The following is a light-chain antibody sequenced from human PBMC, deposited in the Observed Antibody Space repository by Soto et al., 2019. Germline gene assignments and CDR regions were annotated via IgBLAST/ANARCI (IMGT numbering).Light chain of an antibody. J-gene: IGLJ3*02. CDR2: GNS. CDR1: SSNIGAGYD. Sequence: QSVLTQPPSVSGAPGQRVTISCTGGSSNIGAGYDVQWYQQLPGTAPRLLIYGNSNRPSGVPDRFSGSKSGTSASLAITGLQAEDEADYYCQSYDSSLSGPWVFGGGTKLTVL. CDR3: QSYDSSLSGPWV. V-gene: IGLV1-40*01.